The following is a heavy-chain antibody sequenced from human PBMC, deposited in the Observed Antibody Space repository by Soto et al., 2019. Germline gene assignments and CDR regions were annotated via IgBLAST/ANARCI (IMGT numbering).Heavy chain of an antibody. CDR3: ARHSISSSLVFDY. D-gene: IGHD6-6*01. CDR1: GYTFTGSF. CDR2: INPNTGDT. J-gene: IGHJ4*02. V-gene: IGHV1-2*02. Sequence: QVQLVQSGAEMKKPGASVKVSCKASGYTFTGSFMHWVRQAPGQGLEWMGWINPNTGDTKYTQKFQGRVTMTRDTSISVAYMELRRLRSDDTAVYYCARHSISSSLVFDYWGQGTLVTVSS.